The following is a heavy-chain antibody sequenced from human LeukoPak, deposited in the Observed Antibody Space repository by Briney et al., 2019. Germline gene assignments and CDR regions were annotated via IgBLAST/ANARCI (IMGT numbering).Heavy chain of an antibody. CDR2: ISYDGSNK. Sequence: GGSLRLSCGASGITFSSYGMHWVRQAPGKGLERVASISYDGSNKYYADSVKGRFTISRDNSKNTLFLQMNSLRAEDTAVYYCAKGGEVSSWYKRLKLYFDYWGQGTLVTVSS. CDR3: AKGGEVSSWYKRLKLYFDY. J-gene: IGHJ4*02. CDR1: GITFSSYG. D-gene: IGHD6-13*01. V-gene: IGHV3-30*18.